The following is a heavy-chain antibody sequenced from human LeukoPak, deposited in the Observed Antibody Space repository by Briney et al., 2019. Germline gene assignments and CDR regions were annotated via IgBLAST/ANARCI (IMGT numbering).Heavy chain of an antibody. J-gene: IGHJ4*02. V-gene: IGHV6-1*01. CDR1: GDSVSSNSAA. Sequence: PSQTLSLTCAISGDSVSSNSAAWNWIRQSPSRGLEWLGRTYYRSKWYDDYAVSVKSRITINPGTSKNQFSLQLNSVTPEDTAVYYCARQFCTNGVCLFDYWGQGTLVTVSS. CDR2: TYYRSKWYD. CDR3: ARQFCTNGVCLFDY. D-gene: IGHD2-8*01.